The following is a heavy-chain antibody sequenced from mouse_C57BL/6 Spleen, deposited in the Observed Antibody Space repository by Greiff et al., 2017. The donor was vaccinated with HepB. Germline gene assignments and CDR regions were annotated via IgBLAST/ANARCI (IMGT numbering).Heavy chain of an antibody. CDR1: GYTFTEYT. J-gene: IGHJ2*01. Sequence: VKLVESGAELVKPGASVKLSCKASGYTFTEYTIHWVKQRSGQGLEWIGWFYPGSGSIKYNEKFKDKATLTADKSSSTVYMELSRLTSEDSAVYFCARHEETGDYGSLFDYWGQGTTLTVSS. CDR3: ARHEETGDYGSLFDY. V-gene: IGHV1-62-2*01. D-gene: IGHD1-1*01. CDR2: FYPGSGSI.